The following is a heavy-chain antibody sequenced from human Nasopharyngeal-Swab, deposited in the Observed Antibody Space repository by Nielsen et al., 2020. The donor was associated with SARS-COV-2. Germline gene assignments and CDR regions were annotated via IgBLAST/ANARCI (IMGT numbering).Heavy chain of an antibody. CDR2: FNPSGGST. Sequence: WARQAPGQGLEWMGIFNPSGGSTSYAQKFQGRVTMTRDTSTSTVYMELSSLRSEDTAVYYFAREDYYDSSGYPPYYYYGMDVWGQGTTVTVSS. J-gene: IGHJ6*02. CDR3: AREDYYDSSGYPPYYYYGMDV. V-gene: IGHV1-46*01. D-gene: IGHD3-22*01.